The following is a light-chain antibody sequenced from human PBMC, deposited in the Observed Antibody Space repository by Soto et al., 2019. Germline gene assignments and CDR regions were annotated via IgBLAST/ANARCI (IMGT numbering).Light chain of an antibody. V-gene: IGKV2-28*01. CDR3: MQALQTPPDT. CDR1: QSLLHSNGYNY. CDR2: LGS. Sequence: DIVMTQSPLSLPVTPGEPAAISCRSSQSLLHSNGYNYLDWYLQKPGQSTQLLIYLGSNGDSGVPDRFSGTGSGTDFTQKINRVEAEDVGVYYCMQALQTPPDTFGQGNKLKIK. J-gene: IGKJ2*01.